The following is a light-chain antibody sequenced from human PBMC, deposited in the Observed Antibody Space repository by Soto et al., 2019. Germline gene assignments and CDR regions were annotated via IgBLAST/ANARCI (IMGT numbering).Light chain of an antibody. Sequence: QSALTQPVSVSGSPGQSITISCTGTNGDIGGYDYVSWYQQHPGKVPKLLIYDVVYRPSGVSNRFSGSKSGNTASLTISGLQADDEADYYCSSYTASSTQVFGGGTKVTVL. CDR1: NGDIGGYDY. J-gene: IGLJ2*01. V-gene: IGLV2-14*03. CDR3: SSYTASSTQV. CDR2: DVV.